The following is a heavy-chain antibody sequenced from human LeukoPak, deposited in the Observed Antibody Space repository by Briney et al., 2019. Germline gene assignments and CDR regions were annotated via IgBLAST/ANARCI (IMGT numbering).Heavy chain of an antibody. CDR2: IYSGGNT. V-gene: IGHV3-66*01. Sequence: PGGSLRLSCAASGFTVSSKYMSWVRQAPGKGLEWVSIIYSGGNTYYTDSVKGRFTISRDNSKNTLHLQMNSLRAEDTAVYYCAREWYFDYWGQGTLVTVSS. J-gene: IGHJ4*02. CDR1: GFTVSSKY. CDR3: AREWYFDY.